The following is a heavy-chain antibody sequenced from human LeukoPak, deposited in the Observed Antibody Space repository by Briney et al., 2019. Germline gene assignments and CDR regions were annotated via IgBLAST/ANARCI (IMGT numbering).Heavy chain of an antibody. CDR1: GYTFTGYY. V-gene: IGHV1-2*02. Sequence: GASVKVSCKASGYTFTGYYRHWVRQAPGQGLEWMGWINPNSGGTNYAQKFQGRVTMTRDTSISTAYVELSRLRSDDTAVYYCARDYSRRGSTNRLGGMDVWGQGTTVTVSS. D-gene: IGHD3-10*01. CDR3: ARDYSRRGSTNRLGGMDV. CDR2: INPNSGGT. J-gene: IGHJ6*02.